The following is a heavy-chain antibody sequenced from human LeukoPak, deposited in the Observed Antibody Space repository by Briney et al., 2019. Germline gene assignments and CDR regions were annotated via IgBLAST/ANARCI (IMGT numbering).Heavy chain of an antibody. CDR3: ARGVDYYENSGTIDY. CDR1: GFTFSDYG. J-gene: IGHJ4*02. V-gene: IGHV3-33*01. CDR2: IWYDGSNK. D-gene: IGHD3-22*01. Sequence: PGGSLRLSCTASGFTFSDYGMHWVRQPPGKGLEGVAIIWYDGSNKKYEDSVKGRFTISRDNSKNTLYLQMNSLRAEDTAVYYCARGVDYYENSGTIDYWGQGTLVTVSS.